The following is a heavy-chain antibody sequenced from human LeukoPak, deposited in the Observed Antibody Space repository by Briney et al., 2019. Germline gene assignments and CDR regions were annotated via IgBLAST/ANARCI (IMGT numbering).Heavy chain of an antibody. D-gene: IGHD1-26*01. CDR1: GFTFSNAW. CDR2: IKSKTDGGTT. Sequence: GGSLRLSCAASGFTFSNAWMSWVRQAPGKGLEWVGRIKSKTDGGTTDYAAPVKGRFTISRDDSKNTLYLQMNSLKTEDTAVYYCAKGGSSGSYNYWGQGTLVTVSS. J-gene: IGHJ4*02. CDR3: AKGGSSGSYNY. V-gene: IGHV3-15*01.